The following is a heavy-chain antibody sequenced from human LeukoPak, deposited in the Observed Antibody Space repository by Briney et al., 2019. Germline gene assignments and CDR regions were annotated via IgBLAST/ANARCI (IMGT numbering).Heavy chain of an antibody. CDR3: ARGVRRGVYYYYYYMDV. CDR1: GFTFSSYS. CDR2: ISSSSSYI. D-gene: IGHD1-1*01. V-gene: IGHV3-21*04. Sequence: GSLRLSCAASGFTFSSYSMNWVRQAPRKGLEWVSSISSSSSYIYYADSVKGRFTISRDNAKNSLYLQMNSLRAEDTALYYCARGVRRGVYYYYYYMDVWGKGTTVTVSS. J-gene: IGHJ6*03.